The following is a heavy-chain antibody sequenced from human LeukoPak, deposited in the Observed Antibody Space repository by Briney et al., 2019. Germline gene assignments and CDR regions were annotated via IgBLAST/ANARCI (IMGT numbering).Heavy chain of an antibody. D-gene: IGHD3-22*01. CDR1: GGSISSYY. CDR2: IYYSGGT. V-gene: IGHV4-59*01. CDR3: AGYYDSSGYHDDAFDI. J-gene: IGHJ3*02. Sequence: SETLPLTCTVSGGSISSYYWSWIRQPPGKGLEWIGYIYYSGGTNYNPSLKSRVTISVDTSKNQFSLKLSSVTAADTAVYYCAGYYDSSGYHDDAFDIWGQGTMVTVSS.